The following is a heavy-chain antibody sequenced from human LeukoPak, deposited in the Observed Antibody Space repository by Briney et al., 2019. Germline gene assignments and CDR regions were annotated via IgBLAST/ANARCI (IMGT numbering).Heavy chain of an antibody. V-gene: IGHV3-30*02. CDR1: GFIFSNFD. Sequence: PGGSLRLSCAASGFIFSNFDMRWVRQAPGKGLEWVASVRHDGNNKYYGDSVKGRFTISRDNSKNTLNLQMNSLRAEDTALYYCAKDVILGYCSGGSCYTSEHWGQGTLVTVSS. CDR3: AKDVILGYCSGGSCYTSEH. J-gene: IGHJ4*02. D-gene: IGHD2-15*01. CDR2: VRHDGNNK.